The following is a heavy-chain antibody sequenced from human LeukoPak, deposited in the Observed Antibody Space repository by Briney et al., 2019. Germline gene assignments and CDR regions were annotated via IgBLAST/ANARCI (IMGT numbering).Heavy chain of an antibody. CDR1: EFPFSNFA. CDR3: TRDQMNY. V-gene: IGHV3-23*01. J-gene: IGHJ4*02. Sequence: GGSLRLSCVVSEFPFSNFAMTWVRQAPGKGLEWVSLITETHSPTYYADSVKGRFTISRDTSKNTVSLQMNSLRVEDTAMYYCTRDQMNYWGQGTLVTVSS. D-gene: IGHD5-24*01. CDR2: ITETHSPT.